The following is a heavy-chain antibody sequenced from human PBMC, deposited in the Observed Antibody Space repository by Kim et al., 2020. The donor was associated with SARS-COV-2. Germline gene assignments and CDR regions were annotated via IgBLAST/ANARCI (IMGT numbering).Heavy chain of an antibody. D-gene: IGHD2-21*02. V-gene: IGHV4-59*08. CDR2: IYYSGST. CDR3: ARFVAYCGGDCGRVGYYYGMDV. Sequence: SETLSLTCTVSGGSISSYYWSWIRQPPGKGLEWIGYIYYSGSTNYNPSLKSRVTISIDTSKNQFSLKLSSVTAADTAVYYCARFVAYCGGDCGRVGYYYGMDVWGQGTTVTVSS. J-gene: IGHJ6*02. CDR1: GGSISSYY.